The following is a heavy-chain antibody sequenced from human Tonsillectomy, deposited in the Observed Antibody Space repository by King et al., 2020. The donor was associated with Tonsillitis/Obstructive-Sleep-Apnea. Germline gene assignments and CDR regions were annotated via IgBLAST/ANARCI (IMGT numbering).Heavy chain of an antibody. V-gene: IGHV3-23*04. D-gene: IGHD1-26*01. CDR1: GFTFSNYA. J-gene: IGHJ4*02. CDR2: ISGSGGRT. Sequence: QLVQSGGGLVQPGGSLRLSCAASGFTFSNYAMNWVRQAPGKGLEWVSVISGSGGRTFYADSVKGRFTISRDNSKNTLYLQMNSLRAEDTAVYFCAKDQEWEPLSGFDYWGQGTLVTVSS. CDR3: AKDQEWEPLSGFDY.